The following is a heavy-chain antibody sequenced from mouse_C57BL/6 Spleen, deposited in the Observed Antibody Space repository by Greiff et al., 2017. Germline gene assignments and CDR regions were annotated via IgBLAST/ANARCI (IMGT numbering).Heavy chain of an antibody. D-gene: IGHD1-1*01. CDR1: GYSFTDYN. Sequence: HLVEPGPELVKPGASVKISCKASGYSFTDYNMNWVKQSNGKSLEWIGVINPNYGTTSYNQKFKGKATLTVDQSSSTAYMQLNSLTSDDSAVYYCARGLRRRYDYYDKDYGGQGTSVTVTS. CDR2: INPNYGTT. CDR3: ARGLRRRYDYYDKDY. J-gene: IGHJ4*01. V-gene: IGHV1-39*01.